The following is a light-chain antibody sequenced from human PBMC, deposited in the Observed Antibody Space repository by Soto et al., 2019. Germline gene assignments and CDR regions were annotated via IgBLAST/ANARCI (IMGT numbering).Light chain of an antibody. CDR1: SSDVGGYNY. Sequence: QSVLTQPPSASGSPGQSVTISCTGTSSDVGGYNYVSWYQQHPGKAPKLMIYEVSERPSGVPDRFSGSKSSNTASPTVSGLQAEDEADYYCSSYAGSNNSLYVFGTGTKVTVL. V-gene: IGLV2-8*01. J-gene: IGLJ1*01. CDR2: EVS. CDR3: SSYAGSNNSLYV.